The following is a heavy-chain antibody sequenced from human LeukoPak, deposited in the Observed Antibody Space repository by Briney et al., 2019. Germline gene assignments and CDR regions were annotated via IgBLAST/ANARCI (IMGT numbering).Heavy chain of an antibody. CDR3: ARASKPIAAAANWFDP. V-gene: IGHV1-69*05. Sequence: SVKVSCKASGGTFSSYAISRVRQAPGQGLEWMGGIIPIFGTANYAQKFQGRVTITTDESTSTAYMELSSLRSEDTAVYYCARASKPIAAAANWFDPWGQGTLVTVSS. CDR2: IIPIFGTA. CDR1: GGTFSSYA. J-gene: IGHJ5*02. D-gene: IGHD6-13*01.